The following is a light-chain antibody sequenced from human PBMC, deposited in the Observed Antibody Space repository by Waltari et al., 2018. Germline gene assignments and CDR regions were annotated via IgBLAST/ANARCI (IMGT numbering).Light chain of an antibody. CDR2: EVS. J-gene: IGLJ2*01. CDR1: SSDVGSYNL. Sequence: QSALTQPASVSGSPGQSITISCTGPSSDVGSYNLVSWYQQHPGKAHKLMIYEVSKRPSVVSNRFSGSKSGNTASLTISGLQAEDEADYYCCSYAGSSTFVFGGGTKLTVL. CDR3: CSYAGSSTFV. V-gene: IGLV2-23*02.